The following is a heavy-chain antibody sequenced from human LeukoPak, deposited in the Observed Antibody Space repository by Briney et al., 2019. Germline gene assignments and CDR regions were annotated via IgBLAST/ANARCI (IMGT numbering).Heavy chain of an antibody. Sequence: SQTLSLTCTVSAGSISSSSYYWGWIRQPPGKGLEWIGSIYYSGSTYYNPSLKSRVTISVDTSKNQFSLKLSSVTAADTAVYYCARQREMATRDAFDIWGQGTMVTVSS. CDR2: IYYSGST. CDR1: AGSISSSSYY. CDR3: ARQREMATRDAFDI. D-gene: IGHD5-24*01. V-gene: IGHV4-39*01. J-gene: IGHJ3*02.